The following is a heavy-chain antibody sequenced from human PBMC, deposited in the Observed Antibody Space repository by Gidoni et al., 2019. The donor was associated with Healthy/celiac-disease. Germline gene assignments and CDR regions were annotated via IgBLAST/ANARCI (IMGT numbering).Heavy chain of an antibody. CDR3: ARGYSGSYDDAFDI. CDR1: GFTFSGSW. Sequence: EVPLVESGVGFVQPGGSLRLSCAASGFTFSGSWMHWVRQAPGKGLVWVSRINSDGSSTSDADSGKGRFTISRDNAKNTLYLQMNSLRAEDTAVYYCARGYSGSYDDAFDIWGQGTMVTVSS. J-gene: IGHJ3*02. V-gene: IGHV3-74*01. D-gene: IGHD1-26*01. CDR2: INSDGSST.